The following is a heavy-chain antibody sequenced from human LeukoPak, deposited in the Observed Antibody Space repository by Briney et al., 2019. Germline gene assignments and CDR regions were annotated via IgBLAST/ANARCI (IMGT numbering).Heavy chain of an antibody. J-gene: IGHJ4*02. CDR2: IYYSGST. V-gene: IGHV4-59*01. CDR3: SRANYFDY. Sequence: SETLSLTCTVSGGSISSYYWSWMRQPPGKGLEWIGDIYYSGSTNYNPSLKSRVTISVDMSKNQFSLKLNSVTPADTAVYYCSRANYFDYWGQGTLVTVSS. CDR1: GGSISSYY.